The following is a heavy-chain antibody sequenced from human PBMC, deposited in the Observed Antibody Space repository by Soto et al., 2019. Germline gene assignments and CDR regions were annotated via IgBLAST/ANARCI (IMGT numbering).Heavy chain of an antibody. CDR3: ARGGGSTKVEY. J-gene: IGHJ4*02. Sequence: QVQLQESGPGLVKPSQTLSLTCTVSGGSITSSGYYWSWIRQHPGEGLEWIGFTSNSGSTSYNPSLKSRVNISVDTSSNQFSLNLKSVTAADTAVYYCARGGGSTKVEYWGQGTMVTVSP. CDR2: TSNSGST. V-gene: IGHV4-31*03. D-gene: IGHD2-2*01. CDR1: GGSITSSGYY.